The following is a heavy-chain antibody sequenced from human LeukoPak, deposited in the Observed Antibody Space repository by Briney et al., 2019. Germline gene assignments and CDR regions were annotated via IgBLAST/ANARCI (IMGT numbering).Heavy chain of an antibody. CDR3: AHGRDCSGGTCSDDGSHI. V-gene: IGHV3-30*03. Sequence: GGSLRLSCAASGXIFSNYGMHWVRQAPGQGLESVVGVSHDGSKQYHADAVKGRFTISRDNSKNTLYLQMSSLRPEDQAVYYCAHGRDCSGGTCSDDGSHIWGRGTMVTVSS. CDR1: GXIFSNYG. CDR2: VSHDGSKQ. J-gene: IGHJ3*02. D-gene: IGHD2-15*01.